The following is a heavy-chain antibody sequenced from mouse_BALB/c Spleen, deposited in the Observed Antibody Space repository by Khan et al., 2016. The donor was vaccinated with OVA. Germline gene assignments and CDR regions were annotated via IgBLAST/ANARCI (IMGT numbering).Heavy chain of an antibody. CDR1: GFAFSSYD. Sequence: EVELVESGGGLVKPGGSLKLSCAASGFAFSSYDMPWVRQTPERRLEWVALISNGDSYTNYPDSVKGRFTISRDNARNTLYLQVSSLRSEDMALYYCARHGGFNPYFAMDYWGQGTSVTVSS. J-gene: IGHJ4*01. CDR3: ARHGGFNPYFAMDY. V-gene: IGHV5-9*02. CDR2: ISNGDSYT.